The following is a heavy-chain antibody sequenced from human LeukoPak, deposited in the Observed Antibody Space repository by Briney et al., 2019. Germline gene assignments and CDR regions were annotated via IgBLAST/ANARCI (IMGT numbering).Heavy chain of an antibody. Sequence: ASVKVSCKASGYTFTSYDINRVRQATGQGLEWMGWMNPNSGNTGYAQKFQGRVTITRNTSISTAYMELSSLRSEDTAVYYCARVDSSGWYRHYYYYMDVWGKGTTVTVSS. CDR2: MNPNSGNT. J-gene: IGHJ6*03. V-gene: IGHV1-8*03. CDR1: GYTFTSYD. CDR3: ARVDSSGWYRHYYYYMDV. D-gene: IGHD6-19*01.